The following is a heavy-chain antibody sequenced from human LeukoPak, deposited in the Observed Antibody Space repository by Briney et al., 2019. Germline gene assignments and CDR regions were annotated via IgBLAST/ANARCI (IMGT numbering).Heavy chain of an antibody. Sequence: SETLSLTCAVSSYSLSSGSYWGWIRQSPGKGLEWVGSIFHSGNSYYNPSLKSRLTMSVDTSKNQFSLNLTSVTAADTALYYCARVTYVDDMLYQYFDYWGQGILVTVSS. CDR3: ARVTYVDDMLYQYFDY. J-gene: IGHJ4*02. CDR2: IFHSGNS. CDR1: SYSLSSGSY. D-gene: IGHD4-17*01. V-gene: IGHV4-38-2*01.